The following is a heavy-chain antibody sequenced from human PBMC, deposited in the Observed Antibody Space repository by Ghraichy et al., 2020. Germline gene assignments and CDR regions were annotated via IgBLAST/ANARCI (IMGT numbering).Heavy chain of an antibody. CDR3: ARDLRDSSSWYSGY. CDR1: GFTFSSYS. CDR2: ISSSSSYI. Sequence: GGSLRLSCAASGFTFSSYSMNWVRQAPGKGLEWVSSISSSSSYIYYADLVKGRFTISRDNAKNSLYLQMNSLRAEDTAVYYCARDLRDSSSWYSGYWGQGTLVTVSS. D-gene: IGHD6-13*01. V-gene: IGHV3-21*01. J-gene: IGHJ4*02.